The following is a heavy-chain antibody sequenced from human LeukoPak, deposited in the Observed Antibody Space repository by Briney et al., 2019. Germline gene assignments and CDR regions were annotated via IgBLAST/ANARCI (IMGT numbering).Heavy chain of an antibody. D-gene: IGHD3-10*01. J-gene: IGHJ4*02. CDR1: GFTFSSYE. Sequence: GGSLRLSCAASGFTFSSYEMNWVRQAPGKGLEWVSYISSSGSTIYYADSVKGRFTISRDNAKNSLYLQMNSLRAEDTAVYYCARYVGSSGTYYFDYWGQGTLVTVSS. V-gene: IGHV3-48*03. CDR2: ISSSGSTI. CDR3: ARYVGSSGTYYFDY.